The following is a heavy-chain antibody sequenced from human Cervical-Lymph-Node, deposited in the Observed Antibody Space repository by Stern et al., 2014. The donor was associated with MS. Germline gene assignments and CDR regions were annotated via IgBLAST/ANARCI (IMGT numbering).Heavy chain of an antibody. Sequence: QVQLVQSGAEVKKPGASVKVSCKTSGYIFTGYYIHWVRQAPGQGLEWMAWVKPNTGGTKYAQKFQVRVPMSRDTSISTAYVELSSLTSDDTAVYYCARDQRGITIFGVVTDYYYLGMDVWGQGTTVTVSS. D-gene: IGHD3-3*01. V-gene: IGHV1-2*02. CDR3: ARDQRGITIFGVVTDYYYLGMDV. CDR1: GYIFTGYY. J-gene: IGHJ6*02. CDR2: VKPNTGGT.